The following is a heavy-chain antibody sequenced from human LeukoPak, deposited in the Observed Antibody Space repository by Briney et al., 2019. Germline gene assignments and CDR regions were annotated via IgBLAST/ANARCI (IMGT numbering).Heavy chain of an antibody. CDR3: ARDLVIKGFDY. Sequence: ASVKVSCKASGYTFTSYYMHWVRQAPGQGLEWMGIINPSGGSTSYAQKFQGRVTMTRDTSTSTVYMELSSLRSEETAVYYCARDLVIKGFDYWGQGTLVTVSS. D-gene: IGHD6-6*01. J-gene: IGHJ4*02. CDR2: INPSGGST. CDR1: GYTFTSYY. V-gene: IGHV1-46*01.